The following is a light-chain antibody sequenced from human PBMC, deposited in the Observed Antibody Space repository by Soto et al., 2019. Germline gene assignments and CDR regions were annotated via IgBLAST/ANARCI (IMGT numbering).Light chain of an antibody. V-gene: IGKV3-15*01. Sequence: EIVLTQCPATLSLSPGERATLSCRASQTITTELAWYQHKPGQTPRLLIYDTSTRATGVPTRFSGSRSGAEFTLTINSLQSEDFAVYYCQPYNNWPLTFGGGTKVDIK. CDR2: DTS. J-gene: IGKJ4*01. CDR1: QTITTE. CDR3: QPYNNWPLT.